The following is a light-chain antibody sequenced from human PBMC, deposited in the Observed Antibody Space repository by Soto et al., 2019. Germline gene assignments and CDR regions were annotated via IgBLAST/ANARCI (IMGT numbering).Light chain of an antibody. CDR2: QNT. V-gene: IGLV3-1*01. CDR3: QAWDSSTNYV. J-gene: IGLJ1*01. CDR1: KLGDKH. Sequence: SYELTQPPSVSVSPGQTASITCSGDKLGDKHACWYQQKPGQSPVLVIYQNTKRPSGIPERFSGSNSGNTATLTISGTQAMDEADYYCQAWDSSTNYVFGTGTKVNVL.